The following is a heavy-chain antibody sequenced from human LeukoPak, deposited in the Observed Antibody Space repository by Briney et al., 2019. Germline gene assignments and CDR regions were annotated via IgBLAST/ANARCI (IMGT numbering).Heavy chain of an antibody. Sequence: PSVTLSLTCAVSVGSINSGYYSWSWFRQPPGKGLEWIRHISHSGSTYYNPSLKSRVTISVDTSKNQFSLRLSSVTAADTAVYFCARGLMYSDSSGFYYSLGSSNWFDPWGQGTLVTVSS. D-gene: IGHD3-22*01. J-gene: IGHJ5*02. CDR3: ARGLMYSDSSGFYYSLGSSNWFDP. CDR2: ISHSGST. CDR1: VGSINSGYYS. V-gene: IGHV4-30-2*01.